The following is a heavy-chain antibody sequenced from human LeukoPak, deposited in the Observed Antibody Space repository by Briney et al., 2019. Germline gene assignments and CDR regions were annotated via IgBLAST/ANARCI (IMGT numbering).Heavy chain of an antibody. Sequence: ASVKVSCKASGYTSTNYDINWVRQASGQGLEWVGWMNPNSGNTGYAQKFLGRVTMTRSTSINTAYMELSSLRFDDTAVYYCARNLAKTGDFDHWGQGTLVTVSS. D-gene: IGHD5-12*01. CDR1: GYTSTNYD. J-gene: IGHJ4*02. CDR2: MNPNSGNT. V-gene: IGHV1-8*01. CDR3: ARNLAKTGDFDH.